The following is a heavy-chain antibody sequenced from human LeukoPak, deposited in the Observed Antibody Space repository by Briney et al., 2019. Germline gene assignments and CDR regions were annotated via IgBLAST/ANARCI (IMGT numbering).Heavy chain of an antibody. Sequence: SETLSLTCTVSGGSISSCYWSWIRQPPGKGLEWIGYIYYSGSTNYNPSLKSRVTISVDTSKNQFSLKLSSVTAADTAVYYCARGGSLNPYNWFDPWGQGTLVTVSS. CDR2: IYYSGST. J-gene: IGHJ5*02. CDR1: GGSISSCY. D-gene: IGHD6-13*01. CDR3: ARGGSLNPYNWFDP. V-gene: IGHV4-59*01.